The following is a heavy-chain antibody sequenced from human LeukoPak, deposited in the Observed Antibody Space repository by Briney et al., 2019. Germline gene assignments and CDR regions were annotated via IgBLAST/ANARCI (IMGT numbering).Heavy chain of an antibody. CDR2: TSGSGAST. J-gene: IGHJ4*02. Sequence: AGSLTLSCAASGFTFSSYAMSWVRPAPGKGLEWVSATSGSGASTYYADSVKGRFTIARDNSKNTLYLKMHSLGAEDTAVEDCAKKRPGIAAAGPHYYWGQGTLVTVSS. CDR1: GFTFSSYA. V-gene: IGHV3-23*01. CDR3: AKKRPGIAAAGPHYY. D-gene: IGHD6-13*01.